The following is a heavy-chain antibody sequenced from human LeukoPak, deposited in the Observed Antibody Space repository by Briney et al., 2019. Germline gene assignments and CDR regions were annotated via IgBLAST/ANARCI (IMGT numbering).Heavy chain of an antibody. V-gene: IGHV3-21*01. Sequence: GGSLRLSCEASGFTFRSYSMNWVRQAPGKGLEWVSSISSSSSYIYYADSVKGRFTISRDNAKNSLYLQMNSLRAEDTAVYYCARGYGSGTWDFWGQGTLVTVSS. CDR1: GFTFRSYS. J-gene: IGHJ4*02. CDR2: ISSSSSYI. CDR3: ARGYGSGTWDF. D-gene: IGHD3-10*01.